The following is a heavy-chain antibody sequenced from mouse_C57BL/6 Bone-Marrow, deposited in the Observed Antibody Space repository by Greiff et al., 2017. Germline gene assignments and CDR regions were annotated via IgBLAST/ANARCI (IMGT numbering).Heavy chain of an antibody. Sequence: EVMLVESGGGLVKPGGTLQLSCAASGFTFSDYGLHWVRQAPEKGLAWVAYISSGSSTIYYADAVRSRFTISRENAKNTLFLQMTSLVSEDTAMYYCARSTTVARHYYAMDYWGQGSSVTVSS. V-gene: IGHV5-17*01. CDR1: GFTFSDYG. CDR3: ARSTTVARHYYAMDY. CDR2: ISSGSSTI. D-gene: IGHD1-1*01. J-gene: IGHJ4*01.